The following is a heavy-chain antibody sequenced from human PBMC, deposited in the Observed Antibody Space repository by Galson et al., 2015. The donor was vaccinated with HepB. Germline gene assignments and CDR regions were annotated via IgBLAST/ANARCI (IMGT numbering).Heavy chain of an antibody. Sequence: SLRLSCAASGFTVSSNYMSWVRQAPGKGLEWVSVIYSGGSTYYADSVKGRFTISRHNSKNTLYLQMNSLRAEDTAVYYCARRGTGYDYPWYFDLWGRGTLVTVSS. D-gene: IGHD5-12*01. CDR2: IYSGGST. CDR1: GFTVSSNY. V-gene: IGHV3-53*04. CDR3: ARRGTGYDYPWYFDL. J-gene: IGHJ2*01.